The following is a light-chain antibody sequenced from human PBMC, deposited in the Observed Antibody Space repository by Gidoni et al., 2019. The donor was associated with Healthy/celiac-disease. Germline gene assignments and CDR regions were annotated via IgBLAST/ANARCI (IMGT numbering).Light chain of an antibody. V-gene: IGLV2-11*01. Sequence: QSALTQPRSVSGSPGQSVTISCTGTSSDVGGYTYVSWYQQHPGKAPKLMIYDVSKRPSGVPDRFSGSKSGNTASLTISGLQAEDEADYYCCSYAGSYTLGVFGGGTKLTV. CDR2: DVS. J-gene: IGLJ3*02. CDR1: SSDVGGYTY. CDR3: CSYAGSYTLGV.